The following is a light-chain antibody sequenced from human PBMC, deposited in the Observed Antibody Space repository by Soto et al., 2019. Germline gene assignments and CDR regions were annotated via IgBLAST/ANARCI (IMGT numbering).Light chain of an antibody. CDR2: EVS. V-gene: IGLV2-14*01. CDR3: SSYTRSSTYV. CDR1: SSDVGGYNY. J-gene: IGLJ1*01. Sequence: QSALTQPASVSGSPGQSITISCTGTSSDVGGYNYVSWYQQHPGKAPKLMIYEVSNRPSGVSNRFSGSKSGNTASLTISGLQAEDESDYYCSSYTRSSTYVFGTETKVTVL.